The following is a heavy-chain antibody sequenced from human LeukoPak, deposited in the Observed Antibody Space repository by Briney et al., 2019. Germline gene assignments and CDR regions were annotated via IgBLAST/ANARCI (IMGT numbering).Heavy chain of an antibody. CDR1: GFTFSSYS. CDR3: ASGDSSGYERNAFDI. CDR2: ISSSSSYI. J-gene: IGHJ3*02. Sequence: GGSLRLSCAASGFTFSSYSMNWVRQAPGKGLEWVSSISSSSSYIYYADSVKGRFTISRDNAKNSLYLQMNSLRAEDTAVYYCASGDSSGYERNAFDIWGQGTMVTVSS. D-gene: IGHD3-22*01. V-gene: IGHV3-21*01.